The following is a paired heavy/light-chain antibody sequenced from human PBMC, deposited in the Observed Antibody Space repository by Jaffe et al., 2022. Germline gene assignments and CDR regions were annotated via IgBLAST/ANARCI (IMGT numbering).Light chain of an antibody. CDR3: QYYGTPPLT. CDR1: QSLRSSY. V-gene: IGKV3-20*01. CDR2: GGS. Sequence: EIVLTQSPGILSLSPGERATLSCRASQSLRSSYLAWYQQKPGQAPRLLIYGGSSRATGIPDRFSGSGSGTDFTLTVSRLEPDDFALYYCQYYGTPPLTFGPGTKVDIK. J-gene: IGKJ3*01.
Heavy chain of an antibody. CDR1: GLTFSNDI. D-gene: IGHD6-13*01. Sequence: EVQLLESGGGLVQPGGSLRLSCAASGLTFSNDIMSWVRQAPGKGLERVSGITGNSGSTYYADSVKGRFTISRDNSKNTLYLQMNSLGVDDTAIYYCAKGGQAAPLDYWGQGTLVTVSS. CDR3: AKGGQAAPLDY. V-gene: IGHV3-23*01. J-gene: IGHJ4*02. CDR2: ITGNSGST.